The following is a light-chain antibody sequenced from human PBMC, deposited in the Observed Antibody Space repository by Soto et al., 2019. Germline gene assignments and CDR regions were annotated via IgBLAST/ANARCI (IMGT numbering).Light chain of an antibody. V-gene: IGKV3-15*01. CDR2: DAS. Sequence: EVVLTQSPATLSVSPWQRFTFSFRASQSVTTNLAWYQHKPGQSPRLLISDASTGASGIPPRFSGSGSGTEFTLTIDRLQSADFAVYYCQQYDRWPVTFGGGTKVDIK. CDR3: QQYDRWPVT. J-gene: IGKJ4*01. CDR1: QSVTTN.